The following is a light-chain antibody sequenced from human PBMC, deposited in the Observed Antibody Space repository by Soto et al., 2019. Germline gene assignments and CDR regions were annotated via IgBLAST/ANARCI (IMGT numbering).Light chain of an antibody. V-gene: IGLV2-14*01. Sequence: QSALTQPASVPGSPGRAITISCTGTSSDVGGYNYVSWYQQHPGKAPKLMIYEVSNRPSGVSDRFSGSKSGNTASLTISGLQAEDEADYYCTSYTSRSTHVFGTGTKVTVL. CDR1: SSDVGGYNY. CDR3: TSYTSRSTHV. CDR2: EVS. J-gene: IGLJ1*01.